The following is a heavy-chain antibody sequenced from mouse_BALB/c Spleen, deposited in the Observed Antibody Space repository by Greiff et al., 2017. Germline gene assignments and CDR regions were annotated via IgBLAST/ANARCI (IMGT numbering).Heavy chain of an antibody. CDR2: IDPFNGGT. J-gene: IGHJ3*01. D-gene: IGHD1-1*02. Sequence: EVQLQQSGPELMKPGASVKISCKASGYSFTSYYMHWVKQSHGKSLEWIGYIDPFNGGTSYNQKFKGKATLTVDKSSSTAYMHLSSLTSEDSAVYYCARWLHYGLAYWGRGTLVTVSA. CDR1: GYSFTSYY. V-gene: IGHV1S135*01. CDR3: ARWLHYGLAY.